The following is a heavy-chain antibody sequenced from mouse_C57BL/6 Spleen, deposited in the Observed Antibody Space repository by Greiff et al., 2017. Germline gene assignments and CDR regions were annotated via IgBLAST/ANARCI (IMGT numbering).Heavy chain of an antibody. D-gene: IGHD1-1*01. Sequence: VQLQQPGAELVMPGASVKLSCKASGYTFTSYWMHWVKQRPGQGLEWIGEIDPSDSYTNYNQKFKGKSTLTVDKSSSTAYMQLSSLTSEDSAVYYCARSYYSPWYFDVWGTGTTVTVSS. J-gene: IGHJ1*03. CDR2: IDPSDSYT. CDR3: ARSYYSPWYFDV. CDR1: GYTFTSYW. V-gene: IGHV1-69*01.